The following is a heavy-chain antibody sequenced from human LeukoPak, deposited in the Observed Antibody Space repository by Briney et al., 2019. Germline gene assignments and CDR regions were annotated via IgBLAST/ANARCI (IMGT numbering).Heavy chain of an antibody. CDR3: ARDQNSRGYSYGP. D-gene: IGHD5-18*01. CDR1: GFTFSSYE. Sequence: GGSLRLSCAASGFTFSSYEMNWVRQAPGKGLEWVSYISSSGSTIYYADSVKGRSTISRDNVKNSLHLQMNSLRAEDTAVYYCARDQNSRGYSYGPWGQGTLVTVSS. CDR2: ISSSGSTI. J-gene: IGHJ5*02. V-gene: IGHV3-48*03.